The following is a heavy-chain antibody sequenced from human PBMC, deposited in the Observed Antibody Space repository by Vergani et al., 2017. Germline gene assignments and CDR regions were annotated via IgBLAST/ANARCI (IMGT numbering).Heavy chain of an antibody. D-gene: IGHD2-15*01. CDR2: IYHSGST. J-gene: IGHJ4*02. CDR1: GGSISSGGYS. V-gene: IGHV4-30-2*01. Sequence: QLHLQESGPGLVKPSQTLSLTCAVSGGSISSGGYSWSWIRQPPGKGLEWIGYIYHSGSTYYNPSLKSRVTISVDRSKNQFSLKLSSVTAADTAVYYCARVKDLVDQLYFDYWGQGTLVTVSS. CDR3: ARVKDLVDQLYFDY.